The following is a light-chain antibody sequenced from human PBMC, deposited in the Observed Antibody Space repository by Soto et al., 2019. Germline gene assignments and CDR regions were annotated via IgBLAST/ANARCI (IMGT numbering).Light chain of an antibody. CDR3: QQYVWSPQFT. CDR2: GTS. Sequence: EIVLTQSPGTLSLSPGERATLSCRASQTVTNNYLAWYQQKPGQPPRLLLYGTSTRDAGIPDRFSGSGSGTDCTLTISRLEPDDFAVYSCQQYVWSPQFTFGPGTKVDIK. J-gene: IGKJ3*01. CDR1: QTVTNNY. V-gene: IGKV3-20*01.